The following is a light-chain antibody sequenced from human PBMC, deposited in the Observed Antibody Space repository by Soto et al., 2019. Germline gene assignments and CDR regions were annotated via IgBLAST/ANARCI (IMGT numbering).Light chain of an antibody. CDR1: QSVSSN. J-gene: IGKJ1*01. V-gene: IGKV3-15*01. Sequence: EIVMTQSPATLSVSPGERATISCRASQSVSSNLAWYQQKLGQAPRLLIYGASTRATGIPARFSGSGSGIEFTLTILSLLSEDLAVYYRQQYINWPLTSWTFAQGTKVEIK. CDR2: GAS. CDR3: QQYINWPLTSWT.